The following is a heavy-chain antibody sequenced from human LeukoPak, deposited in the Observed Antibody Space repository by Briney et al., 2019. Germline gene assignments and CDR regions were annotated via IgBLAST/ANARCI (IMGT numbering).Heavy chain of an antibody. V-gene: IGHV3-11*01. Sequence: PGGSLRLSCAVSGFTFSDYYMSWIRQAPGMGLEWVSYISSSGSTIYYADSVKGRFTISRDNAKNSLYLQMNSLRSDDTAVYYCARDDRLKIYGGNDYWGQGTLVTVSS. D-gene: IGHD4-23*01. CDR3: ARDDRLKIYGGNDY. J-gene: IGHJ4*02. CDR2: ISSSGSTI. CDR1: GFTFSDYY.